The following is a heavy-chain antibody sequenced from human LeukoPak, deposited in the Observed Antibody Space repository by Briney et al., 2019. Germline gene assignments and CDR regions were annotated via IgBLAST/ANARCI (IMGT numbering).Heavy chain of an antibody. Sequence: GGSLRLSCAASGFTFSSYGMHWVRQAPGKGLEWVAFIRYDGSNKYYADSVKGRFTISRDNSKNTLYLQMNSLRAEDTAVYYCAKLVQATVVPHDAFDIWGQGTMVTVSS. V-gene: IGHV3-30*02. CDR2: IRYDGSNK. J-gene: IGHJ3*02. CDR1: GFTFSSYG. CDR3: AKLVQATVVPHDAFDI. D-gene: IGHD4-23*01.